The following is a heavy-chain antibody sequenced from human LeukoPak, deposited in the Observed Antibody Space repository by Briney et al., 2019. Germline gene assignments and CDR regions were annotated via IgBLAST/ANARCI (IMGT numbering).Heavy chain of an antibody. D-gene: IGHD3-16*02. CDR2: ISYDGSNK. CDR1: GFTFSSYA. V-gene: IGHV3-30*04. CDR3: ARGPSAGGYDYVWGSYRYTGQDY. Sequence: SLRLSCAASGFTFSSYAMHWVRQAPGKGLEWVAVISYDGSNKYYADSVKGRFTISRDNSKNTLYLQMNSLRAEDTAVYYCARGPSAGGYDYVWGSYRYTGQDYWGQGTLVTVSS. J-gene: IGHJ4*02.